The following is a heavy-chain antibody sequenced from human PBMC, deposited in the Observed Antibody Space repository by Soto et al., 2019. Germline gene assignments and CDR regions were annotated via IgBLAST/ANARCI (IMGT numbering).Heavy chain of an antibody. Sequence: TLSLTFTVSCVSISSSGYYWSWTRQHPVKGLEWIGYIYCSGSTYYNPSLKSRFTISVDTSKNQFSLKLNSVTAADTAVYFCARDAYCSGGSCMGSYFDYWGQGTLVTVSS. V-gene: IGHV4-31*03. CDR1: CVSISSSGYY. D-gene: IGHD2-15*01. CDR2: IYCSGST. CDR3: ARDAYCSGGSCMGSYFDY. J-gene: IGHJ4*02.